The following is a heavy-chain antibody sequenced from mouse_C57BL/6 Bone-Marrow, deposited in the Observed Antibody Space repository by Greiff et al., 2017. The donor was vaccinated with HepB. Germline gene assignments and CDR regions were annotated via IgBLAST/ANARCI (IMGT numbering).Heavy chain of an antibody. CDR3: ARGQFLYGYARAY. V-gene: IGHV5-4*03. CDR1: GFTFSSYA. J-gene: IGHJ3*01. CDR2: ISDGGSYT. Sequence: EVMLVESGGGLVKPGGSLKLSCAASGFTFSSYAMSWVRQTPEKRLEWVATISDGGSYTYYPDNVKGRFTISRDNAKNNLYLQMSHLKSEDTAMYDCARGQFLYGYARAYWGQGTLVTVSA. D-gene: IGHD2-2*01.